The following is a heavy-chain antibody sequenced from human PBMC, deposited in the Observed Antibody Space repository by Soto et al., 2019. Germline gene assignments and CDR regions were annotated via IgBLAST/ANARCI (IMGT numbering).Heavy chain of an antibody. Sequence: SETLSLTCTVSGGSVSSGSYYWSWIRQPPGKGLEWIGYIYYSGSTDYNPSLKSRVTISVDTSKNQFSLKLSSVTAADTAVYYCARDRMTDYYYGMDVWGQGTTVTVS. CDR1: GGSVSSGSYY. D-gene: IGHD2-8*01. J-gene: IGHJ6*02. V-gene: IGHV4-61*01. CDR2: IYYSGST. CDR3: ARDRMTDYYYGMDV.